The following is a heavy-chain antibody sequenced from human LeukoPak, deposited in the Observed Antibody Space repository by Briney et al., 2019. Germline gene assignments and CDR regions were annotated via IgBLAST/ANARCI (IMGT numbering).Heavy chain of an antibody. CDR1: VGSMSSSNW. J-gene: IGHJ4*02. CDR2: VYHSGST. Sequence: SETLSLTCAVSVGSMSSSNWWSWVRQRTGKELERIGEVYHSGSTNYNPSLTSRVTMSVDKSKNQFSLKLSSVTAADTAVYYCATYYDSSGYRFDYWGQGTLVTVSS. CDR3: ATYYDSSGYRFDY. V-gene: IGHV4-4*02. D-gene: IGHD3-22*01.